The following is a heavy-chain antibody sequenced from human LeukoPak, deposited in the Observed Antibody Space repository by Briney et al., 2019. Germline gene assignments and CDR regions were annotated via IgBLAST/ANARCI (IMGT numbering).Heavy chain of an antibody. D-gene: IGHD6-6*01. CDR2: ISWNSGSI. CDR1: GFTFDDYA. CDR3: AKDIAARPVAFDI. Sequence: GRSLRLSCAASGFTFDDYAMHWVRQAPGKGLEWVSGISWNSGSIGYADSVKGRFTISRDNAKNSLYLQMNSLRAEDMALYYCAKDIAARPVAFDIWGQGTMVTVSS. V-gene: IGHV3-9*03. J-gene: IGHJ3*02.